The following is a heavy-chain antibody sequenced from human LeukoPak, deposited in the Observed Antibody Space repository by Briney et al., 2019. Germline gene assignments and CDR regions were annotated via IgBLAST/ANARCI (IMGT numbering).Heavy chain of an antibody. J-gene: IGHJ6*03. CDR1: GFTFSSYG. V-gene: IGHV3-30*02. CDR3: AKVPGYCSSTSCPYYYYYMDV. CDR2: IRYDGSNK. Sequence: GGSLRLSCAASGFTFSSYGMHWVRQAPGKGLEWVAFIRYDGSNKYYADSVKGRFTISRDNSKNTLYLQMNSLRAEGTAVYYCAKVPGYCSSTSCPYYYYYMDVWGKGTTVTVSS. D-gene: IGHD2-2*01.